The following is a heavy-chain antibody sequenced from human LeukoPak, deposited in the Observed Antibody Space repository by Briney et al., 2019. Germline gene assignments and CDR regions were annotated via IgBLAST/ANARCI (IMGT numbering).Heavy chain of an antibody. J-gene: IGHJ3*02. CDR3: AKCTVGAYNMLYAFDI. CDR2: ISYDGSNK. V-gene: IGHV3-30*01. Sequence: PGRSLRLSCAASGFTFSSYAMHWVRQAPGKGLEWVAVISYDGSNKYYADSVKGRFTISRDNSKNTLYLQMNSLRAEDTAVYYCAKCTVGAYNMLYAFDIWGQGTMVTVSS. D-gene: IGHD1-26*01. CDR1: GFTFSSYA.